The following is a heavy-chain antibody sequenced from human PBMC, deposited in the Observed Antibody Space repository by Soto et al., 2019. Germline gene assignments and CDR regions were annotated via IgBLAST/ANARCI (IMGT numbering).Heavy chain of an antibody. CDR1: GFTFSSYG. CDR3: SKTREDTAMVSWTDYYMDL. Sequence: GGSLRLSCAASGFTFSSYGMHWDRQAPGKGLEWVAVISYDGSNKYYADSVKGRFTISRDNSKNTLYLQMNSLRAEDTAVYYFSKTREDTAMVSWTDYYMDLWGKGTTVTLSS. J-gene: IGHJ6*03. CDR2: ISYDGSNK. D-gene: IGHD5-18*01. V-gene: IGHV3-30*18.